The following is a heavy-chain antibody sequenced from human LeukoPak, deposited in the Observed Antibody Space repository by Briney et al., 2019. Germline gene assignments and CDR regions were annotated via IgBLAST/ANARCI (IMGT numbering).Heavy chain of an antibody. Sequence: GGSLRLSCAASGFTFSSYAMSWVRQAPGKGLEWVSAISGSGGTIYYADSVKGRFTISRDNAKNSLYLQMNSLRAEDTAVYYCARDGPVGATTKHFDYWGQGTLVTVSS. V-gene: IGHV3-23*01. J-gene: IGHJ4*02. CDR2: ISGSGGTI. D-gene: IGHD1-26*01. CDR3: ARDGPVGATTKHFDY. CDR1: GFTFSSYA.